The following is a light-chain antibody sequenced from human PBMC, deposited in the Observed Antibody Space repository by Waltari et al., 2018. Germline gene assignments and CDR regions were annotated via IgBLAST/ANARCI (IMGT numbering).Light chain of an antibody. CDR3: QHYVRLPAT. CDR2: AAS. Sequence: EIVLTQSPGPLSLSPGERATLSCRASQSVGRSLAWYQQKPGQAPRLLIFAASSRATGIPDRFSGSGSGTDFSLSISRLEPEDLAVYYCQHYVRLPATFGQGTKVEIK. CDR1: QSVGRS. J-gene: IGKJ1*01. V-gene: IGKV3-20*01.